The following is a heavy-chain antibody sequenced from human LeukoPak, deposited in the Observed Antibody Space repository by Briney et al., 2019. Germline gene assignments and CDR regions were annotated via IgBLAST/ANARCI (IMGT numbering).Heavy chain of an antibody. CDR3: ARARSGHYYYYYGMDV. CDR1: GGTFGSYA. V-gene: IGHV1-69*13. J-gene: IGHJ6*04. CDR2: IIPIFGTA. D-gene: IGHD1-26*01. Sequence: ASVKVSCKASGGTFGSYAISWVRQAPGQGLEWMGGIIPIFGTANYAQKFQGRVTITADESTSTAYMELSSLRSEDTAVYYCARARSGHYYYYYGMDVWGKGTTVTVSS.